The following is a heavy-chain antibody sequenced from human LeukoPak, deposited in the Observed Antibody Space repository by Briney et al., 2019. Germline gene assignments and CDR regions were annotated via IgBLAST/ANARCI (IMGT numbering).Heavy chain of an antibody. CDR2: MSSDGKYI. Sequence: GGSLRLSCAASGFPFSSYSMPWVRQAPGKGLEWVAVMSSDGKYIYYADSVKGRFIISRDNSKNTVYLQMNSLRTDDTATYYCARGSTFGVVIHFDYWGQGTLVAVSS. J-gene: IGHJ4*02. CDR3: ARGSTFGVVIHFDY. D-gene: IGHD3-3*01. CDR1: GFPFSSYS. V-gene: IGHV3-30*04.